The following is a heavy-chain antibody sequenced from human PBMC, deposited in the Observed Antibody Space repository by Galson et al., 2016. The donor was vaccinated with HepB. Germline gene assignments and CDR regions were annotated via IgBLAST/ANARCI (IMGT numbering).Heavy chain of an antibody. J-gene: IGHJ4*02. D-gene: IGHD4-11*01. CDR1: GFTFTTYW. Sequence: SLRLSCAASGFTFTTYWMSWVRQAPGKGLERVANIKQDESEKFYVDSVKGRFTVSRDNAKNSLFLQMRSLRAEDTAVYFCATFIEEHSSFESWGQGTQVTVSS. CDR2: IKQDESEK. V-gene: IGHV3-7*01. CDR3: ATFIEEHSSFES.